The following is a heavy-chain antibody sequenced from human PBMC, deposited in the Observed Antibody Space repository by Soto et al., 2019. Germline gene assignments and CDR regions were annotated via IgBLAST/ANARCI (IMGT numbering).Heavy chain of an antibody. Sequence: VQLVASGGGLVQPGGSLRLSCAASGFTFSNYWMHWVHQSPGKGLVWVSRINSDETITSYADSVKGRFTISRDNAKNTLYLQMSSLRVEDTALYYCVCFECGRTAVVTAMEANGYWGQGTLVTVSS. CDR1: GFTFSNYW. D-gene: IGHD2-21*02. V-gene: IGHV3-74*01. CDR2: INSDETIT. CDR3: VCFECGRTAVVTAMEANGY. J-gene: IGHJ4*02.